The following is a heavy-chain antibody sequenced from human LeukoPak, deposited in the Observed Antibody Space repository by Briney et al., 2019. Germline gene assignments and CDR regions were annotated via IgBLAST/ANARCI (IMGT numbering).Heavy chain of an antibody. V-gene: IGHV4-4*02. J-gene: IGHJ1*01. CDR3: ARDLNECSRISCYQFNL. Sequence: PSETLSLTCAVLGGSISSTNWWSWVRQPPGKGLEWIGEVDHSGSTKYNPALKSRVTISVDKSKNQFSLRLSSVTAADTAAYYCARDLNECSRISCYQFNLWGEGPLVTVSS. D-gene: IGHD2-2*01. CDR2: VDHSGST. CDR1: GGSISSTNW.